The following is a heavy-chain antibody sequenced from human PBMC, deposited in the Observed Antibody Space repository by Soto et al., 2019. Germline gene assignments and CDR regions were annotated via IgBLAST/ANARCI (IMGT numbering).Heavy chain of an antibody. CDR1: GGSISSYY. J-gene: IGHJ5*02. CDR2: IYYSGST. CDR3: ARDLGSSRPPRWFDP. V-gene: IGHV4-59*01. D-gene: IGHD1-26*01. Sequence: SETLSLTCTVSGGSISSYYWSWIRQPPGKGLEWIGYIYYSGSTNYNPSLKSRVTISVDTSKNQFSLKLSSVTAADTAVYYCARDLGSSRPPRWFDPWGQGTLVTVSS.